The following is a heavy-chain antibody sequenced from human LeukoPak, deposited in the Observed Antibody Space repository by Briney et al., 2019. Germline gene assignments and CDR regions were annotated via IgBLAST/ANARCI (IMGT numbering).Heavy chain of an antibody. CDR2: INHSGST. Sequence: SSETLSLTCAVYGGSFSGYYWSWIRQPPGKGLEWIGEINHSGSTNYNPSLKSRVTISVDTSKNQFSLKLSSVPAADTAVYYCARVRMVRGVITYYYYGMDVWGQGTTVTVSS. CDR3: ARVRMVRGVITYYYYGMDV. J-gene: IGHJ6*02. D-gene: IGHD3-10*01. V-gene: IGHV4-34*01. CDR1: GGSFSGYY.